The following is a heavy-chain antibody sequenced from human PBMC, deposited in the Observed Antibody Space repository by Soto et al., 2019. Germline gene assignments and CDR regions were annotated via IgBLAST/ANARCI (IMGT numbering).Heavy chain of an antibody. Sequence: QVQLQESGPGLVKPSQTLSLTCTVSGGSISSGGYYWSWIRQHPGKGLEWIGYIHYSGSTYYNPSLKSRVTISVDTSKNQFSVKLSSVTAADTAMYYCAISGGSHDRNVFDIWGQGTMVTVSS. CDR3: AISGGSHDRNVFDI. J-gene: IGHJ3*02. CDR1: GGSISSGGYY. CDR2: IHYSGST. D-gene: IGHD1-26*01. V-gene: IGHV4-31*03.